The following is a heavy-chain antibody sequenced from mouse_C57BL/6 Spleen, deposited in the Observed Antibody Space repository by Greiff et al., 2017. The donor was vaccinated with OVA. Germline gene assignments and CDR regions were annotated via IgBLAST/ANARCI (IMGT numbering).Heavy chain of an antibody. CDR1: GYTFTDYY. V-gene: IGHV1-26*01. J-gene: IGHJ4*01. CDR2: INPNNGGT. D-gene: IGHD4-1*01. CDR3: ARRPGLGHAMDY. Sequence: EVQLQQSGPELVKPGASVKISCKASGYTFTDYYMNWVKQSHGKSLEWIGDINPNNGGTSYNQKFKGKATLTVDKSSSTAYMELRSLTSEDSAVYYCARRPGLGHAMDYWGQGTSVTVSS.